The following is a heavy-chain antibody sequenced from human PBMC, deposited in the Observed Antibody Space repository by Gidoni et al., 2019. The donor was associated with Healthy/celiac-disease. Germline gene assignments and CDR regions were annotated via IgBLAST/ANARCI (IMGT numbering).Heavy chain of an antibody. Sequence: EVQLLESGGGLVQPGGSLRLSCAASGFTFSSYAMSWVRQAPGKGLEWVSAISGSGGSTYYADSVKGRFTISRDNSKNTLYLQMNSLRAEDTAVYYCAKDPHSDYYYYYGMDVWGQGTTVTVSS. CDR1: GFTFSSYA. CDR2: ISGSGGST. CDR3: AKDPHSDYYYYYGMDV. D-gene: IGHD2-21*01. V-gene: IGHV3-23*01. J-gene: IGHJ6*02.